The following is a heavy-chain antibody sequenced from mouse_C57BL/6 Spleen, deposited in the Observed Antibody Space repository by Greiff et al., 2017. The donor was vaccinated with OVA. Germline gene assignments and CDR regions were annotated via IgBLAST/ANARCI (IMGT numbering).Heavy chain of an antibody. CDR3: ARSPRTDEGYAMDY. CDR2: INPNYGTT. J-gene: IGHJ4*01. Sequence: EVKLMESGPELVKPGASVKISCKASGYSFTDYNMNWVKQSNGKSLEWIGVINPNYGTTSYNQKFKGKATLTVDQSSSTAYMQLNSLTSEDSAVYYCARSPRTDEGYAMDYWGQGTSVTVSS. CDR1: GYSFTDYN. V-gene: IGHV1-39*01.